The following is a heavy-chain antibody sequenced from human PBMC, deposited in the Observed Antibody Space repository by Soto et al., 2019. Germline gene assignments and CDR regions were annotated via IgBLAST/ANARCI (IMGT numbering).Heavy chain of an antibody. CDR3: ARVCGGDCHYGMDV. Sequence: SETLSLTCTVSGRPISSGGYYWSWIRQHPGKGLEWIGYIYYSGSTYYNPSLKSRVTISVDTSKNQFSLKLSSVTAADTAVYYCARVCGGDCHYGMDVWGQGTTVTVSS. CDR2: IYYSGST. CDR1: GRPISSGGYY. D-gene: IGHD2-21*02. V-gene: IGHV4-31*03. J-gene: IGHJ6*02.